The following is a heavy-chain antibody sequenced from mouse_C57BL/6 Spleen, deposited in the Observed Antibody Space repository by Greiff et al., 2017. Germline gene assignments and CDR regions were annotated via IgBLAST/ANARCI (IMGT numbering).Heavy chain of an antibody. D-gene: IGHD2-1*01. Sequence: EVQLQQSGPELVKPGASVKISCKASGYTFTDYYMNWVKQSHGKSLEWIGDINPNNGGTSYNQKFKGKATLTVDKSSSTAYMELRSLTSEDSAVYYCARWGYYGNYEFAYWGQGTLVTVSA. CDR1: GYTFTDYY. V-gene: IGHV1-26*01. J-gene: IGHJ3*01. CDR3: ARWGYYGNYEFAY. CDR2: INPNNGGT.